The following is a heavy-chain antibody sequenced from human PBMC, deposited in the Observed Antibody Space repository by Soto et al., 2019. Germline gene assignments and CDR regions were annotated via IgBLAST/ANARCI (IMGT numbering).Heavy chain of an antibody. CDR3: PRVSAVSGTRDF. J-gene: IGHJ4*02. V-gene: IGHV3-23*01. Sequence: EVQLLESGGGLVQPGGSLRLSCVASGFTFSGYPMSWVRQAPGKGLDFVSSQTNGGDTYYADSVKGRFTISRDNSKNTLYLEMNSLRAEDTAVYYCPRVSAVSGTRDFWGPGTLVTVSS. D-gene: IGHD6-13*01. CDR1: GFTFSGYP. CDR2: QTNGGDT.